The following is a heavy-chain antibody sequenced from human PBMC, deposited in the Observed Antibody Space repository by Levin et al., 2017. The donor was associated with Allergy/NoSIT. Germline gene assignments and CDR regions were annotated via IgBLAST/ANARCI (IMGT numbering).Heavy chain of an antibody. D-gene: IGHD6-19*01. CDR2: IFDSGTT. CDR3: ARLTAGAGMDV. Sequence: SETLSLTCTVSGASITTYFWTWIRQPPGKGLEWIGYIFDSGTTSYNPSLRSRVTISEDTSKNEVSLKLASLTAADTAVYFCARLTAGAGMDVWGQGTPVTVSS. CDR1: GASITTYF. V-gene: IGHV4-59*08. J-gene: IGHJ6*02.